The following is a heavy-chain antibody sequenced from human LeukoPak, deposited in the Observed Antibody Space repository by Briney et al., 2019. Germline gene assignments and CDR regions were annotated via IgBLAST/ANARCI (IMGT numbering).Heavy chain of an antibody. J-gene: IGHJ4*02. D-gene: IGHD3-9*01. CDR3: ATIITDYDILTGYNYYFGY. CDR2: IYYSGST. CDR1: GGSISSSSYY. Sequence: SETLSLTCTVSGGSISSSSYYWGWIRQPPGKGLEWIGSIYYSGSTYYNPSLKSRVTISVDTSKNQFSLKLSSVTAADTAVYYCATIITDYDILTGYNYYFGYWGQGTLVTVSS. V-gene: IGHV4-39*01.